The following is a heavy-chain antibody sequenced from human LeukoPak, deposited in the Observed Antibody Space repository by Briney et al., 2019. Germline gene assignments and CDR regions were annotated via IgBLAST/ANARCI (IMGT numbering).Heavy chain of an antibody. J-gene: IGHJ6*02. CDR3: AKERGSYYYYGMDV. D-gene: IGHD3-10*01. CDR2: ISWNSGSI. Sequence: GGSLRLSCAASGFTFDDYAMHWVRQAPGKGLEWVSGISWNSGSIGYADSVKGRFTISRDNAKNSLYLQMNSLRAEDTALYYCAKERGSYYYYGMDVWGQGTTVTVSS. V-gene: IGHV3-9*01. CDR1: GFTFDDYA.